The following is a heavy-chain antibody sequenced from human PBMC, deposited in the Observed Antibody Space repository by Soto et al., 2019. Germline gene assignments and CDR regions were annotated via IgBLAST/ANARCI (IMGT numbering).Heavy chain of an antibody. J-gene: IGHJ6*02. CDR2: ISYDGSNK. CDR3: ARGSVTTRYYYGMDV. CDR1: GFTFSSYA. Sequence: ESGGGVVQPGRSLRLSCAASGFTFSSYAMHWVRQAPGKGLEWVAVISYDGSNKYYADSVKGRFTISRDNSKNTLYLQMNSLRAEDTAVYYCARGSVTTRYYYGMDVWGQGTTVTVSS. D-gene: IGHD4-17*01. V-gene: IGHV3-30-3*01.